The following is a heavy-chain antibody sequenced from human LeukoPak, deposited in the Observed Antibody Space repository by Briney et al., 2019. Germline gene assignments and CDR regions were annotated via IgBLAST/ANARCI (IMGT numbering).Heavy chain of an antibody. CDR1: GYTFTNYY. CDR2: INPNTGGT. V-gene: IGHV1-2*02. Sequence: ASVKVSCKASGYTFTNYYMHWVRQAPGQGLEWMGWINPNTGGTNYAQNFQGRVTMTRDTSISTAYMELSSLRSEDTAVYYCATGPYCSSTSCYRDYYYYMDVWGKGTTVTVSS. J-gene: IGHJ6*03. D-gene: IGHD2-2*01. CDR3: ATGPYCSSTSCYRDYYYYMDV.